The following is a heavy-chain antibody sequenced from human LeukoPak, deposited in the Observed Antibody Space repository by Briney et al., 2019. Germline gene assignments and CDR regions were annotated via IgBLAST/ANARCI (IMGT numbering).Heavy chain of an antibody. Sequence: GGSLRLSCAASGFTVSSNYMSWVRQAPGKGLEWVSVIYSGGSTYYADSVKGRFTIFRDNSKNTLYLQMNSLRAEDTAVYYCARRRAGITMVRGVIQYYYYMDVWGKGTTVTVSS. CDR2: IYSGGST. D-gene: IGHD3-10*01. V-gene: IGHV3-66*02. CDR1: GFTVSSNY. CDR3: ARRRAGITMVRGVIQYYYYMDV. J-gene: IGHJ6*03.